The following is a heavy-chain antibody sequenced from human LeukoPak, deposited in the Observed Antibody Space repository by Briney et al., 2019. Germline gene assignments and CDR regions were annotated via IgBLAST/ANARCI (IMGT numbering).Heavy chain of an antibody. CDR1: GFTFSSYA. J-gene: IGHJ6*02. D-gene: IGHD6-13*01. CDR2: ISYDGSNK. CDR3: ARDLGSSSWYFSPTYYYYSMDV. Sequence: GGSLRLSCAASGFTFSSYAMHWVRQAPGKGLEWVAVISYDGSNKYYADSVKGRFTISRDNSKNALYLQMNSLRAEDTAVYYCARDLGSSSWYFSPTYYYYSMDVWGQGTTVTVSS. V-gene: IGHV3-30-3*01.